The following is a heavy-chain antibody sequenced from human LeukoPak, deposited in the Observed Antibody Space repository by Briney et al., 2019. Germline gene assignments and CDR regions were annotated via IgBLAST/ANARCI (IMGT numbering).Heavy chain of an antibody. J-gene: IGHJ4*02. Sequence: GGSLRLSCAASGFTFSTHWMSWVRQAPGKGLEWVANIKEDGSEKYYVDSVKGRFTISRDNAENSLYLQMNSLRAEDTAVYYCARTIRGYWGQRTLVTVSS. CDR3: ARTIRGY. D-gene: IGHD3-10*01. CDR1: GFTFSTHW. V-gene: IGHV3-7*01. CDR2: IKEDGSEK.